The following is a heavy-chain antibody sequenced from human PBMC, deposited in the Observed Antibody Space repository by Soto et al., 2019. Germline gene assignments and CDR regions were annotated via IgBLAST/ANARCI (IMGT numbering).Heavy chain of an antibody. CDR3: ARSGYSSGWYHWYFDF. V-gene: IGHV1-3*01. CDR1: GYTFSNYG. J-gene: IGHJ2*01. CDR2: INAGNGNT. Sequence: QVHLVQSGAEVKKPGASVKLYCKASGYTFSNYGIHWVRQAPGQRLEWMGWINAGNGNTKYSEKFQGRVTMTRDTSASTAYMELISLRSEDTAVYFCARSGYSSGWYHWYFDFWGRGTLVTVSS. D-gene: IGHD6-19*01.